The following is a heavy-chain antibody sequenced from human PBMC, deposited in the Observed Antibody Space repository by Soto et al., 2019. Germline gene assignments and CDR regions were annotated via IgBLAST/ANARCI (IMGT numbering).Heavy chain of an antibody. CDR3: ARGGYSYGVYNYAMDV. J-gene: IGHJ6*02. Sequence: GGSLRLSCAASGFTVSSNYMTWVRQTPGKGLEWVSIIYSGGGTYYANSVEGRFTISRDNSKNTLYLQMNTLRAEDTAVYYCARGGYSYGVYNYAMDVWGQATTVTVSS. CDR2: IYSGGGT. D-gene: IGHD5-18*01. CDR1: GFTVSSNY. V-gene: IGHV3-53*01.